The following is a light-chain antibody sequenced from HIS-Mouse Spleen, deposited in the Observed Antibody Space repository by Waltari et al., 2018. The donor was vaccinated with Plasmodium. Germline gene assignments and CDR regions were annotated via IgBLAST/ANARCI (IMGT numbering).Light chain of an antibody. CDR2: KDS. CDR1: ALPKHY. J-gene: IGLJ2*01. CDR3: QSADSSGTYRV. V-gene: IGLV3-25*03. Sequence: SYELPQPPSVSVPPGQPARTTCSGEALPKHYRSWYQQKPGQAPVLVIYKDSERPSGIPERFSGSSSGTTVTLTISGVQAEDEADYYCQSADSSGTYRVFGGGTKLTVL.